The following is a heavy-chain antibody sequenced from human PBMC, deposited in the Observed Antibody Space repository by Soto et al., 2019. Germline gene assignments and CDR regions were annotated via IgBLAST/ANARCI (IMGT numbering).Heavy chain of an antibody. CDR1: GFTFRSYA. Sequence: PGGSLRLSCAASGFTFRSYAMSWVRQAPGKGLEWVSAISGSGGSTYYADSVKGRFTISRNNSKNTLYLQMNSLRAEDTAVYYCAGERDYCTNGVCYSWGQGTLVTVSS. V-gene: IGHV3-23*01. CDR2: ISGSGGST. CDR3: AGERDYCTNGVCYS. D-gene: IGHD2-8*01. J-gene: IGHJ4*02.